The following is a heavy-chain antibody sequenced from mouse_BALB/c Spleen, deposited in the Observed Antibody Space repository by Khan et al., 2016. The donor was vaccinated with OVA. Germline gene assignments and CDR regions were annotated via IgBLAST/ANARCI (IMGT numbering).Heavy chain of an antibody. CDR1: GFSLTNYG. D-gene: IGHD2-3*01. CDR2: IWSDGST. CDR3: ARWIDGYSSLYAIDY. V-gene: IGHV2-6*02. J-gene: IGHJ4*01. Sequence: QVQLKESGPGLVAPSQSLSITCPVSGFSLTNYGVHWVRQPPGKGLEWLVVIWSDGSTNYNSVLKSRLSISKDNSKSQVFLKMNSLQTDDTAMYYCARWIDGYSSLYAIDYWGQGTSVTVSS.